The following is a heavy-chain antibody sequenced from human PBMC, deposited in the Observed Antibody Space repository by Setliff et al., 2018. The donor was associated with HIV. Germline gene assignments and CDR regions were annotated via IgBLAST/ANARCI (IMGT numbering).Heavy chain of an antibody. CDR2: IKQDGSEK. D-gene: IGHD3-22*01. Sequence: PGGSLRLSCAASGLIFSSYWMSWVRQAPGKGLEWVANIKQDGSEKYYADSVKGRFTISRDNAKNSLYLQMNSLRVDDSAIYYCARAPRYGDSSGYLDHWGQGTLVTVSS. CDR3: ARAPRYGDSSGYLDH. J-gene: IGHJ4*01. V-gene: IGHV3-7*04. CDR1: GLIFSSYW.